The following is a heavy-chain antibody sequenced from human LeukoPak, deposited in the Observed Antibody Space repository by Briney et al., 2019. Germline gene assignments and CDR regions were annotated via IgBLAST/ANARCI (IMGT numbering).Heavy chain of an antibody. V-gene: IGHV3-74*01. CDR3: ARASYYYDSSGYYQFDY. CDR1: GFTFTNYW. J-gene: IGHJ4*02. Sequence: PGGSLRLSCAASGFTFTNYWMHWVRQAPGKGLVWVSRVNCDGSSPGYADSVKGRFTISRDNAKNTLYLQLNSLRAEDTAVYYCARASYYYDSSGYYQFDYWGQGTLVTVSS. D-gene: IGHD3-22*01. CDR2: VNCDGSSP.